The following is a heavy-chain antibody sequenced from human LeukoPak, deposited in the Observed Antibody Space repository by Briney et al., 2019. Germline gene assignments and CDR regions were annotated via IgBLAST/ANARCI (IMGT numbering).Heavy chain of an antibody. CDR1: GGSFSGYY. CDR3: ARGNGYYYAYFDY. J-gene: IGHJ4*02. Sequence: PSETLSLTCGVYGGSFSGYYWSWIRQPPGKGLEWIGEINDSGRSNYKSSLKSRVTISEDTSKNQFSLKLSSVTAADTAVYYCARGNGYYYAYFDYWGQGTLVTVSS. CDR2: INDSGRS. D-gene: IGHD3-22*01. V-gene: IGHV4-34*01.